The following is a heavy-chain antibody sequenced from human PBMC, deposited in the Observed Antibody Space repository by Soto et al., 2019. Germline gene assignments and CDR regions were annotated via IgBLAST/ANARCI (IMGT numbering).Heavy chain of an antibody. J-gene: IGHJ6*02. Sequence: PVGSLRLSCAASGFTFSSYAMHWVRQAPGKGLEWVAVISYDGSNKYYADSVKGRFTISRDNSKNTLYLQMNSLRAEDTAVYYCARDPAPVLRYFDWYSQGHGMDVWGQGTTVTVSS. CDR2: ISYDGSNK. CDR1: GFTFSSYA. D-gene: IGHD3-9*01. V-gene: IGHV3-30-3*01. CDR3: ARDPAPVLRYFDWYSQGHGMDV.